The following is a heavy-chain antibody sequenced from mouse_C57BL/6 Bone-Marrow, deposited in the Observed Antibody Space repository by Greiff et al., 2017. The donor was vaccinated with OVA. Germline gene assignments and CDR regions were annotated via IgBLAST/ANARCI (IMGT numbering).Heavy chain of an antibody. V-gene: IGHV5-6*02. CDR3: ARHGGNYSYFDY. D-gene: IGHD2-1*01. Sequence: DVMLVESGGDLVKPGGSLKLSCAASGFTFSSYGMSWVRQTPDKRLEWVATISSGGSYTYYPDSVKGRFTISRDNAKNTLYLQMSSLKSEDTAMYYCARHGGNYSYFDYWGQGTTLTVSS. J-gene: IGHJ2*01. CDR2: ISSGGSYT. CDR1: GFTFSSYG.